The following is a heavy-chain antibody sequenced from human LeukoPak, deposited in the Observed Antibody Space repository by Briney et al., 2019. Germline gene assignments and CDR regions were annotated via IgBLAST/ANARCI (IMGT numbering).Heavy chain of an antibody. CDR3: AKFGYSSSWSEGY. D-gene: IGHD6-13*01. CDR2: ISGSGGST. V-gene: IGHV3-23*01. Sequence: GGSLRLSCAASGFTFSSYAMSWVRQAPGKGLEWVSAISGSGGSTYYADSVKGRFTISRDNSKNTLYLQMNSLRVEDTAVYYCAKFGYSSSWSEGYWGQGTLVTVSS. CDR1: GFTFSSYA. J-gene: IGHJ4*02.